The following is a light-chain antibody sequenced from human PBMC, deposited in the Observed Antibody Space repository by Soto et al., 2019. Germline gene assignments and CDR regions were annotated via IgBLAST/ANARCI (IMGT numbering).Light chain of an antibody. Sequence: DIQMTQSPSTLSASVGDRVTITCRASQSISSWLAWYQQKPGKAPKLLIYDASSLESGVPSRFSGSGSGTEFTLTISSLQPDDFATYSGQQYNSYSWTFGQGTKV. CDR1: QSISSW. CDR2: DAS. V-gene: IGKV1-5*01. CDR3: QQYNSYSWT. J-gene: IGKJ1*01.